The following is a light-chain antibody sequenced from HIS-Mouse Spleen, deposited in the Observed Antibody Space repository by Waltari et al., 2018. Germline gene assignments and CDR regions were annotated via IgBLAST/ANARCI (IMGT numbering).Light chain of an antibody. Sequence: QSALTQPASVSGSPGQSITISCTGTSSDVGGYNYVSWYQQHPGKAPSPMIYDVSNRPSGVSNRFSGSKSGNTASLTISGLQAEDEADYYCSSYTSSSTLVFGGGTKLTVL. CDR1: SSDVGGYNY. J-gene: IGLJ2*01. CDR3: SSYTSSSTLV. V-gene: IGLV2-14*03. CDR2: DVS.